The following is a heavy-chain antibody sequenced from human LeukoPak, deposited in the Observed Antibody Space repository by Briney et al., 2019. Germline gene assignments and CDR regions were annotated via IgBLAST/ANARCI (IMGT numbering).Heavy chain of an antibody. J-gene: IGHJ4*01. V-gene: IGHV4-59*08. CDR3: ARTTIAVAMDY. CDR2: IYYSGST. CDR1: GGSISSYY. Sequence: SATLSLTCTVSGGSISSYYWSWSRQPPGKGLEWIGNIYYSGSTNYNPSLKSRVTISVDTSKNQFSLKLSSVTAADTAVYYCARTTIAVAMDYWGQGTLVTASS. D-gene: IGHD6-19*01.